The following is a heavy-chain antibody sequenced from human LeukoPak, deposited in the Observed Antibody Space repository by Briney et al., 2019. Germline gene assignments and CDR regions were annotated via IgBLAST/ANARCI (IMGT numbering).Heavy chain of an antibody. CDR2: IYSGGST. CDR3: AKIGTRVAVQH. J-gene: IGHJ1*01. Sequence: GGSLRLSCAASGFTVSSNYMSWVRQAPGKGLEWVSVIYSGGSTYYADSVKGRFTISRDNSKNTLYLQMNSLRAEDTAVYYCAKIGTRVAVQHWGQGTLVTVSS. D-gene: IGHD6-19*01. CDR1: GFTVSSNY. V-gene: IGHV3-53*01.